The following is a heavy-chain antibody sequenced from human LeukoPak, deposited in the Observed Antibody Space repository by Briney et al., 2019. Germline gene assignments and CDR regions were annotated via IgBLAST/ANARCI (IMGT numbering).Heavy chain of an antibody. V-gene: IGHV4-34*01. CDR2: INHSGST. Sequence: SETLSLTCAVYSGSFSNYYWSWIRQPPGKGLEWIGEINHSGSTNYNPSLKSRVTISVGTSKNQFSLKLSSVTAADTAVYYCASLGMGSNFDYWGQGTLVTVSS. J-gene: IGHJ4*02. CDR1: SGSFSNYY. CDR3: ASLGMGSNFDY. D-gene: IGHD1-26*01.